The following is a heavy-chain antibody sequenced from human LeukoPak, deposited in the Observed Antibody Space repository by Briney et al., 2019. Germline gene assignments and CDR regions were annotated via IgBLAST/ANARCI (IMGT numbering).Heavy chain of an antibody. Sequence: PGGSLRLSCAASGFTLSSYWMHWVRQAPGKGLVWVSRINTDGSSTNYADSVKGRFTISRDNAKNTLYLQMNSLRAEDTAVYYCARRVAVEKFDSWGQGTLVTVSS. D-gene: IGHD6-19*01. V-gene: IGHV3-74*01. CDR1: GFTLSSYW. J-gene: IGHJ4*02. CDR3: ARRVAVEKFDS. CDR2: INTDGSST.